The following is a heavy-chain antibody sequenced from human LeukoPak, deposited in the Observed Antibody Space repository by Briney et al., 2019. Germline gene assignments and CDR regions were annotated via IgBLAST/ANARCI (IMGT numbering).Heavy chain of an antibody. J-gene: IGHJ4*02. CDR1: GFTFSSYS. CDR2: ISSSSSYI. V-gene: IGHV3-21*01. Sequence: PGGSLRLSCAASGFTFSSYSMNWVRQAPGKGLEWVSSISSSSSYIYYADSVKGRFTISRDNAKNTLYLQMNSLRAEDTAVYYCAGRYYYGSGSYNYWGQGTLVTVSS. D-gene: IGHD3-10*01. CDR3: AGRYYYGSGSYNY.